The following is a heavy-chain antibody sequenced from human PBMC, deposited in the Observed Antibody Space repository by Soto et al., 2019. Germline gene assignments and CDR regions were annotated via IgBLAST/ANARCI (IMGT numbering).Heavy chain of an antibody. CDR2: ISAYNGNT. V-gene: IGHV1-18*04. CDR1: GYTFTSYG. J-gene: IGHJ4*02. CDR3: ARGKTRYDSSGYYYAQYSLVY. Sequence: GASVKVSCKASGYTFTSYGISWVRQAPGQGLEWMGWISAYNGNTNYAQKLQGRVTMTTDTSTSTAYMELRSLRSDDTAVYYCARGKTRYDSSGYYYAQYSLVYWGQGTLVTVSS. D-gene: IGHD3-22*01.